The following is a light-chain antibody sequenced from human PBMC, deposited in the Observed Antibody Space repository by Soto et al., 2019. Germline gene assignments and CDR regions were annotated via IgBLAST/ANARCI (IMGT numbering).Light chain of an antibody. Sequence: QSVLTQPASVSGSPGQSISISCTGTSSDVGGYNYVSWYQQHPGKSPKLMIYDVSNRRSGVSNRFSGSKSGNTASLTISGLQAEDEADYYCSSYTSSSTLGVVFGGGTKLTVL. V-gene: IGLV2-14*01. CDR2: DVS. CDR3: SSYTSSSTLGVV. J-gene: IGLJ2*01. CDR1: SSDVGGYNY.